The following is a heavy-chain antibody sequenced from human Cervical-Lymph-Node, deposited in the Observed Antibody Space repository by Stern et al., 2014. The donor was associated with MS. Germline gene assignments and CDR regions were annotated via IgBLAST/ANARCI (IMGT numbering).Heavy chain of an antibody. V-gene: IGHV3-48*02. CDR2: ISTSSTTI. D-gene: IGHD4-17*01. Sequence: EVQLLEPRGGLVPPGGSLRLSCAASGFTFSTYSMNWVRQATGKGLEWVSYISTSSTTIYYACSVKGRFTISRDTAKNSLFLQMSSLRDEDPAVYYCARDQSGYGDSGFYVFWGLGTLVTVSS. J-gene: IGHJ4*02. CDR3: ARDQSGYGDSGFYVF. CDR1: GFTFSTYS.